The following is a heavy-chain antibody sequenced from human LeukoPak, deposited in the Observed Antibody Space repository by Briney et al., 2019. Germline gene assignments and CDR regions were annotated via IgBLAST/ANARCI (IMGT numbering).Heavy chain of an antibody. CDR2: IYYSGST. J-gene: IGHJ4*02. CDR3: ARRNPYSSGWYAFDY. Sequence: PSETLSLTCTVSSDPISSDFWNWIRQPPGKGLEWIGYIYYSGSTNYNPSLKSRVTISVDTSKNQFSLKLSSVTAADTAVYYCARRNPYSSGWYAFDYWGQGTLVTVSS. V-gene: IGHV4-59*01. CDR1: SDPISSDF. D-gene: IGHD6-19*01.